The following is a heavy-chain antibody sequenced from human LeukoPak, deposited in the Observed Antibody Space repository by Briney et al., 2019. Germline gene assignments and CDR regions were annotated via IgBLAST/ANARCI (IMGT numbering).Heavy chain of an antibody. CDR2: ISAYNGNT. Sequence: ASVKVSCKASGYTFNCYGFSWVRQAPGQGLEWIGWISAYNGNTNYAQKFQGRLTMTTDTSTSTAYMQLRSLRSDDTAVYYCARDMITFGGVIVNGYWGQGTLVTVSS. D-gene: IGHD3-16*02. V-gene: IGHV1-18*01. CDR1: GYTFNCYG. CDR3: ARDMITFGGVIVNGY. J-gene: IGHJ4*02.